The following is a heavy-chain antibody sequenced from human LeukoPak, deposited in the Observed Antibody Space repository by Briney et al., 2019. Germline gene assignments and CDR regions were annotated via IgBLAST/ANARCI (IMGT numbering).Heavy chain of an antibody. D-gene: IGHD4-11*01. CDR2: ISTSSSYI. J-gene: IGHJ4*02. Sequence: GGSLRLSCAASGFTFSRYSMNWVRQAPGKGLEWVSSISTSSSYIYYADSVKGRFTISRDNAKNSLSLQMNSLRVEDTAVYYCARGHSNYGDYFDYWGQGTLVTVSS. V-gene: IGHV3-21*01. CDR1: GFTFSRYS. CDR3: ARGHSNYGDYFDY.